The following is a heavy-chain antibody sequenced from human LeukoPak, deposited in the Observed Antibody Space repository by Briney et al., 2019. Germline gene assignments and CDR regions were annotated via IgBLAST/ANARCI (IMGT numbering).Heavy chain of an antibody. CDR2: ISGTGGST. Sequence: PGGSLRLSCTASGFTFTSYAMSWVRQAPGKGLEWVSVISGTGGSTNHADSVKGRFTISRDNSKNTLYLQMNSLRAEDTAVYYCAKESGDDSSGYYEVFDYWGKGTTVTVSS. J-gene: IGHJ4*03. V-gene: IGHV3-23*01. CDR1: GFTFTSYA. D-gene: IGHD3-22*01. CDR3: AKESGDDSSGYYEVFDY.